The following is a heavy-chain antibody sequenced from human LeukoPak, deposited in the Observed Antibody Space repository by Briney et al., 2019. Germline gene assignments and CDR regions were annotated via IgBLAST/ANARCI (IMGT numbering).Heavy chain of an antibody. CDR2: MCGTAGCT. CDR1: GFTFYMYA. CDR3: AKDRPNFHENSGHYYRRDDDS. V-gene: IGHV3-23*01. D-gene: IGHD3-22*01. J-gene: IGHJ5*01. Sequence: PGGSLTLSCQASGFTFYMYAMSWVRQAPGKGLEWVASMCGTAGCTFYPDSVKGRFTISRDNSKNVLYLRMNSLTAEDTAIYYCAKDRPNFHENSGHYYRRDDDSWGQGTLVTVSS.